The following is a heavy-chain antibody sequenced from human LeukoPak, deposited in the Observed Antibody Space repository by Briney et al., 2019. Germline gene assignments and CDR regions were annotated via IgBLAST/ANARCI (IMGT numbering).Heavy chain of an antibody. Sequence: GASVKVSCKASGYTFTSYGISWVRQAPGQGPEWMGWISAYNGNTNYAQKLQGRVTMTTDTSTSTAYMELRSLRSDDTAVYYCARDLTGWLVRDYFDYWGQGTLVTVSS. CDR3: ARDLTGWLVRDYFDY. CDR1: GYTFTSYG. V-gene: IGHV1-18*01. CDR2: ISAYNGNT. J-gene: IGHJ4*02. D-gene: IGHD6-19*01.